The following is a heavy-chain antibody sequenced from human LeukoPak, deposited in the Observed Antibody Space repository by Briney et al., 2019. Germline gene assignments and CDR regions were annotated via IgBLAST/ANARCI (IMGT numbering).Heavy chain of an antibody. V-gene: IGHV1-69*06. CDR1: GGTFTSYA. CDR2: IIPIFGTA. CDR3: ARAWLGYCSSTSCYDYYYYGMVV. J-gene: IGHJ6*04. Sequence: SVKVSCKASGGTFTSYAISWVRQAPGQGLEWMGGIIPIFGTANYAQKFQGRVTITADKSTNTAYMELSSLRSEDTAVYYCARAWLGYCSSTSCYDYYYYGMVVWGKGTTVAVSS. D-gene: IGHD2-2*01.